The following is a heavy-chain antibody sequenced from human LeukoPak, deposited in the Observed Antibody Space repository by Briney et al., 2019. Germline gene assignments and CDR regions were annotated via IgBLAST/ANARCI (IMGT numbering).Heavy chain of an antibody. D-gene: IGHD1-26*01. Sequence: GASVKVSCTASGYTFTSYYIHWVRQAPGQGLEWMGIINPSGGSTSYAQKFQGRVIMTRDTSTSTVYMELRSLRSEDPAVYYCARDLGDYAFDIWGQGTMVTVSS. CDR2: INPSGGST. CDR1: GYTFTSYY. CDR3: ARDLGDYAFDI. V-gene: IGHV1-46*01. J-gene: IGHJ3*02.